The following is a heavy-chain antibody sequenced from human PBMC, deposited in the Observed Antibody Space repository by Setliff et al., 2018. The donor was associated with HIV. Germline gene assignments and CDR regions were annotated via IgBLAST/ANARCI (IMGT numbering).Heavy chain of an antibody. Sequence: ASVKVSCKVSGYTLSELSVHWVRQAPGKGLQWMGGVDPEDGETIYAQELQGRVTMTEDTSADTAYMELSSLRSEDTAVYYCASLRYYYDSSGYYRHAFDIWGQGTMVTVSS. CDR3: ASLRYYYDSSGYYRHAFDI. J-gene: IGHJ3*02. CDR2: VDPEDGET. D-gene: IGHD3-22*01. V-gene: IGHV1-24*01. CDR1: GYTLSELS.